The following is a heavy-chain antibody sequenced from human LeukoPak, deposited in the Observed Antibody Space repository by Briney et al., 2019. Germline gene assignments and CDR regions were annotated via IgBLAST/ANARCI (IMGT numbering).Heavy chain of an antibody. J-gene: IGHJ4*02. CDR1: GFTFSRYG. CDR3: VRAYDILTGPEY. Sequence: GGSLRLSCAASGFTFSRYGTHWVRQAPGKGLEWVAVIWYDGSNKYYADSVKGRFTISRDNSKNMLYLQMNSLSAEDAAVYYCVRAYDILTGPEYWGQGTLVTVSS. CDR2: IWYDGSNK. V-gene: IGHV3-33*01. D-gene: IGHD3-9*01.